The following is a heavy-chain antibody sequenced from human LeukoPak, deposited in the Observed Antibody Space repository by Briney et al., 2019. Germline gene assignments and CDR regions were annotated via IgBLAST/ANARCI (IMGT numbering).Heavy chain of an antibody. V-gene: IGHV4-59*08. D-gene: IGHD1-26*01. Sequence: PSETLSLTCIVSAGSISTYYWSWVRQPPGKGPEWIGHIYYTGSTSYSPFLKSRLTMSVDTSKNQLSLKLSSVTAADTAVYYCARSGSSTFDYWGQGTLVTVSS. CDR2: IYYTGST. CDR3: ARSGSSTFDY. CDR1: AGSISTYY. J-gene: IGHJ4*02.